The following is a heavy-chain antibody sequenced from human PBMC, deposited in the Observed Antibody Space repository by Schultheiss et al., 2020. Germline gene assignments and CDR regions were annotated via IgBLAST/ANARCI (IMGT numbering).Heavy chain of an antibody. Sequence: AVKVSCKASGGTFSSYAISWVRQAPGQGLEWMGGIIPIFGTANYAQKFQGRVTITADESTSTAYMELSSLRSEDTAVYYCARVHLRSGSYYYGMDVWGQGTTVTLSS. J-gene: IGHJ6*02. CDR2: IIPIFGTA. D-gene: IGHD1-26*01. CDR1: GGTFSSYA. CDR3: ARVHLRSGSYYYGMDV. V-gene: IGHV1-69*13.